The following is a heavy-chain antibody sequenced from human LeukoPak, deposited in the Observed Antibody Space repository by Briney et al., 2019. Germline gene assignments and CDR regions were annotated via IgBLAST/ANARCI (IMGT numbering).Heavy chain of an antibody. CDR1: GFTFSSYA. CDR2: ISGSGGNT. Sequence: GGSLRLSCAASGFTFSSYAMSWVRQAPGKGLERVSAISGSGGNTYYADSVKGRFTISRDNSENSLYLQMNSLRAEDTAVYYCAKTCAMATVTTRAARYFDYWGQGTLVTVSS. D-gene: IGHD5-24*01. V-gene: IGHV3-23*01. J-gene: IGHJ4*02. CDR3: AKTCAMATVTTRAARYFDY.